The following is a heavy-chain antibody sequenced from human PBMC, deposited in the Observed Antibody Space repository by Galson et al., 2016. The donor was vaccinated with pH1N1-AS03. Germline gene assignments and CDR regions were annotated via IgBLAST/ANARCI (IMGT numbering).Heavy chain of an antibody. D-gene: IGHD2-15*01. CDR3: VRETGFISLWYPFHH. CDR2: ISYVTARE. CDR1: GFIFSDYA. J-gene: IGHJ1*01. Sequence: SLRLSCAASGFIFSDYAMHWVRQAPGKGLEWVAVISYVTAREQYADSVKGRVTISKDRPRNMLYLEMNNLRVEDTAVYYCVRETGFISLWYPFHHWGQGTLVRVSP. V-gene: IGHV3-30-3*01.